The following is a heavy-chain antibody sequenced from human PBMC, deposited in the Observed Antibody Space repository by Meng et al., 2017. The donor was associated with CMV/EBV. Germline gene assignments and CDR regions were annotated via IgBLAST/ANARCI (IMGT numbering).Heavy chain of an antibody. Sequence: GSLRLSCTVSGGSISSYYWSWIRQPPGKGLEWIGYNYYSGSTNYNPSLKSRVTISVDTSKNQFSLKLSSVTAADTAVYYCARDIGSGVDYWGQGTLVTVSS. CDR1: GGSISSYY. J-gene: IGHJ4*02. V-gene: IGHV4-59*01. CDR2: NYYSGST. D-gene: IGHD3-10*01. CDR3: ARDIGSGVDY.